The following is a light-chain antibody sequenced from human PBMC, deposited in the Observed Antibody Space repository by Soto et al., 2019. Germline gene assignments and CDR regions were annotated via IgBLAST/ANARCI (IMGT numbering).Light chain of an antibody. J-gene: IGLJ2*01. CDR3: AAWDDSLNGAV. V-gene: IGLV1-36*01. CDR1: SSNIGNNS. CDR2: YDD. Sequence: QSVLTQPPSVSEAPRQRVTISCSGSSSNIGNNSVNWYQQLPGKAPKLLIYYDDLRPSGVSDRFSGSKSGTSASLAISGLQSEDEADYYCAAWDDSLNGAVFGGGTKLTVL.